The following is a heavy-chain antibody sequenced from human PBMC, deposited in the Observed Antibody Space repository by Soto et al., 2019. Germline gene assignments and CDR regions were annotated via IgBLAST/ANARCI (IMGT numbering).Heavy chain of an antibody. V-gene: IGHV2-5*02. Sequence: QITWKVSGPTLLKPIQTLTQTCTLAGFSLNSRGVGVGWIRQPPGKALEWLALIYWDDDKRYSPSLKSRLTITKDTFKNQVVLTMTDMDPVDTATYYCARSLCYGAQTKYFDFWGQGTLVTVSS. CDR2: IYWDDDK. CDR1: GFSLNSRGVG. J-gene: IGHJ4*02. CDR3: ARSLCYGAQTKYFDF. D-gene: IGHD4-17*01.